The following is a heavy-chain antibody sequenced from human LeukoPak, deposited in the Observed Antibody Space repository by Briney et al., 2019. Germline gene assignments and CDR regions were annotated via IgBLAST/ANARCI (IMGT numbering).Heavy chain of an antibody. J-gene: IGHJ6*03. CDR3: ARDAPPYYYYMDV. Sequence: PSDTLSLTCTVSDGSIGSHYWSWIRQPAGRGLEWIGRVHNRGITNYNPSLQGRVTMSVDTSKSQFFLRLTSVTVADTAVYFCARDAPPYYYYMDVWGKGTPVTVSS. CDR2: VHNRGIT. CDR1: DGSIGSHY. V-gene: IGHV4-4*07.